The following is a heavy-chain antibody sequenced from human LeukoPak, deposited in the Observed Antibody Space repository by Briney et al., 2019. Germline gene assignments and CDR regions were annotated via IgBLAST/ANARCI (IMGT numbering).Heavy chain of an antibody. CDR1: GGSISSYY. J-gene: IGHJ4*02. CDR2: IYSSGST. V-gene: IGHV4-4*07. D-gene: IGHD1-26*01. CDR3: ARGAGYSGSYQYYFDY. Sequence: SETLSLTCTVSGGSISSYYWSWIRQPAGKGLEWIGRIYSSGSTNYNPSLKSRVTMSVDTSKNQVSLKLTSVTAADTAVYYCARGAGYSGSYQYYFDYWGQGTLVTVSS.